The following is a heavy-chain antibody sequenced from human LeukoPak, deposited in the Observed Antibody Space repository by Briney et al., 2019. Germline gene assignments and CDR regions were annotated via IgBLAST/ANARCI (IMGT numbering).Heavy chain of an antibody. CDR2: ISSSGSST. D-gene: IGHD6-13*01. CDR3: ARGHLISSALTHWFDP. V-gene: IGHV3-48*03. J-gene: IGHJ5*02. CDR1: GLTFSNYE. Sequence: GGSLRLSCATSGLTFSNYEMSWVRQTPGKGLEWVSYISSSGSSTYYADSVKGRFTISRDNAKSSLCLQMDSLRAGDTAVYYCARGHLISSALTHWFDPWGQGTLVTVSS.